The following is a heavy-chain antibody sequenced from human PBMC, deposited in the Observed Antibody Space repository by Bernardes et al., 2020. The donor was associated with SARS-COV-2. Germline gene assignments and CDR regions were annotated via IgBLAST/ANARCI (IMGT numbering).Heavy chain of an antibody. Sequence: ASVKVSCKASGYIFANYYLYWVRQAPGQGLEWMGIIDPSGGSTTYAQKFQGRVTMTRDTSTSTLYMDLSSLRQEDTAVYYCARAPSDYYGMDVWGQGTTVTVSS. CDR1: GYIFANYY. CDR3: ARAPSDYYGMDV. V-gene: IGHV1-46*01. CDR2: IDPSGGST. D-gene: IGHD2-2*01. J-gene: IGHJ6*02.